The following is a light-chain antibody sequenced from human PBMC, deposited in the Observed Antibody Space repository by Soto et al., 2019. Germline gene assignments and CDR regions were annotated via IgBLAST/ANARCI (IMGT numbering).Light chain of an antibody. CDR1: SSNIGGNS. Sequence: QSVLTQPPSVSAAPGQKVTISCSGSSSNIGGNSVSWYQQLPGTAPKLLIYDDNKRPSGIPDRFSGSKSGTSATLGITGFQTGDEADYYRGSWDSRLSDYVFGNGTKVTVX. V-gene: IGLV1-51*01. CDR3: GSWDSRLSDYV. CDR2: DDN. J-gene: IGLJ1*01.